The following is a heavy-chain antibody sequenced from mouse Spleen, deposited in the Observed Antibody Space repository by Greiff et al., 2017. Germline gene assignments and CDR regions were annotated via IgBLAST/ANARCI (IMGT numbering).Heavy chain of an antibody. CDR1: GYTFTSYY. CDR3: ARSLLRYPLDY. CDR2: IYPGNVNT. D-gene: IGHD1-1*01. V-gene: IGHV1S56*01. Sequence: VKLQESGPELVKPGASVRISCKASGYTFTSYYIHWVKQRPGQGLEWIGWIYPGNVNTKYNEKFKGKATLTADKSPSTAYMQLSSLTSEDSAVYFCARSLLRYPLDYWGQGTTLTVSS. J-gene: IGHJ2*01.